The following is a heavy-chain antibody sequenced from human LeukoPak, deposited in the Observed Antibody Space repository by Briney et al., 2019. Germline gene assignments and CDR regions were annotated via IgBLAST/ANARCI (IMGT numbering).Heavy chain of an antibody. J-gene: IGHJ4*02. CDR2: INHSGST. Sequence: SETLSLTCAVYGGSFSGYYWSWIRQPPGKGLEWIGEINHSGSTNYNPSLKSRVTISVDKSKNHFSLKLSSVTAADTAVYYCARLGDSSGYYAFDYWGQGTLVTVSS. CDR1: GGSFSGYY. D-gene: IGHD3-22*01. CDR3: ARLGDSSGYYAFDY. V-gene: IGHV4-34*01.